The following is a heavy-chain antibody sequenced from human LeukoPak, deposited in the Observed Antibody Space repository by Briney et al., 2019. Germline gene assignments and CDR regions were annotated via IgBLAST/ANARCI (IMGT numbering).Heavy chain of an antibody. CDR3: V. Sequence: SETLSLTCTFSGGSVSSYSWGWIRQPPGKGLEWIGSVYYSGSTYYNPSLKSRVTISVDTSKNQFSLNRISVTAADTAYYMDVWGKRTTVTGSS. V-gene: IGHV4-39*07. CDR2: VYYSGST. J-gene: IGHJ6*03. CDR1: GGSVSSYS.